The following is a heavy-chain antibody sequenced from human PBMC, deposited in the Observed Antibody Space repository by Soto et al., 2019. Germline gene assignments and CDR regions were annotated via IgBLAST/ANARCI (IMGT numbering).Heavy chain of an antibody. V-gene: IGHV4-39*01. CDR2: VYYTGVT. CDR1: GGSISSTDYY. Sequence: QLQLQESGPGMVKPSETMSLTCTVSGGSISSTDYYWGWVRQPPGKGLEWVGSVYYTGVTYYNPSLGSLDAVSVDTSRTQVSLKLMSVTDADTAVYYGARARYIWSHGFVKGMFDPWGQGTLVTVS. D-gene: IGHD1-26*01. CDR3: ARARYIWSHGFVKGMFDP. J-gene: IGHJ5*02.